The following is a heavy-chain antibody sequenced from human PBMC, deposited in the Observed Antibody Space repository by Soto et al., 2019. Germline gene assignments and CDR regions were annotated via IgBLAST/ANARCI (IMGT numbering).Heavy chain of an antibody. CDR3: AGGSSFDY. CDR1: GGSISSGGYY. J-gene: IGHJ4*02. V-gene: IGHV4-31*03. CDR2: IYYSGST. Sequence: QVQLQESGPGLVKPSQTLSLTCTVSGGSISSGGYYWSWIRQHPGKGLEWIGYIYYSGSTYYNPSLKGRLTISLDTSTNPCSLKLSSVTAADAAVYYCAGGSSFDYWRQRTLLTVSS. D-gene: IGHD1-1*01.